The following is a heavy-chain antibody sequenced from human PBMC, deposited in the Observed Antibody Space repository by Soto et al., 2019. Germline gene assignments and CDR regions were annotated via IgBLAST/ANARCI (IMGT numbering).Heavy chain of an antibody. CDR2: IYYSGST. CDR1: GGSVSSGSYY. J-gene: IGHJ4*02. Sequence: QVQLQESGPGLVKPSETLSLTCTVSGGSVSSGSYYWSWIRQPPGKGLEWIGYIYYSGSTNYNPSLKSRVTISVDTSRNQFSMKLSSVTDADTAEYSCARSSGTFDYWGQGTLVTVSS. CDR3: ARSSGTFDY. D-gene: IGHD3-22*01. V-gene: IGHV4-61*01.